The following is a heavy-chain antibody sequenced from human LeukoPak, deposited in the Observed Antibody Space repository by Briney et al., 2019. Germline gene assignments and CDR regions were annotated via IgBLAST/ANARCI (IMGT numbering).Heavy chain of an antibody. D-gene: IGHD3-10*01. CDR2: INPSGGST. CDR3: ARYDSGINWFDP. V-gene: IGHV1-46*01. J-gene: IGHJ5*02. Sequence: GASVKVSCKASGYTFTSYYMHWVRQAPGQGLEWMGIINPSGGSTSYAQKFQGRVTMTRDMSTSTVYMELSRLTSDDTAVYYCARYDSGINWFDPWGQGTLVTVSS. CDR1: GYTFTSYY.